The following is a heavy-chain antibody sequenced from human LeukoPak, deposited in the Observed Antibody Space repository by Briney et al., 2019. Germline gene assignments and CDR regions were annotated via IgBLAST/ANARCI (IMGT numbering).Heavy chain of an antibody. CDR2: INPNSGGK. V-gene: IGHV1-2*02. CDR1: GYTFTGYY. J-gene: IGHJ4*02. CDR3: ASRPGFTAMDFFDY. Sequence: ASVKVSCKASGYTFTGYYMHWVRQAPGQGLEWMGWINPNSGGKNYAQKFQGRVTMTRDTSISTAYMELSRLRSDDTAVYYCASRPGFTAMDFFDYWGQGTLVTVSS. D-gene: IGHD5-18*01.